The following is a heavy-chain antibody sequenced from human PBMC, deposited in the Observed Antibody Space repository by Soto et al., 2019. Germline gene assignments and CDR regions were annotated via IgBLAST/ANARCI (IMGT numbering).Heavy chain of an antibody. J-gene: IGHJ5*01. Sequence: QVHLQESGPGLVAPSGTLSLTCTLSGGSVRAPDWWNWVRQSPDKGLEWIAEVHISGHSNYNPSLRSRVSVAIASSKNQFYLNLNSVTAADTAIYYRARVRQGCSANNCYFDPWGQGTQVTISS. CDR3: ARVRQGCSANNCYFDP. CDR1: GGSVRAPDW. CDR2: VHISGHS. D-gene: IGHD1-1*01. V-gene: IGHV4-4*02.